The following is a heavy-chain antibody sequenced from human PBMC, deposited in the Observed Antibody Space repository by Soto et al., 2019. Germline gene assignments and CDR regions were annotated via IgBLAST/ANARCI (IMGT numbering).Heavy chain of an antibody. CDR1: GGSVSSGYYY. D-gene: IGHD3-22*01. Sequence: QVQLQESGPGLVKPSETLSLTCTVSGGSVSSGYYYWSWIRQPPGKGLEWIGYIYYSGSTNYNPPLSSRGPIPVDTSKNQSSPKLSSVTAADPAVYYCARDKYTNSGYGMAVWGQGTTVTVSS. V-gene: IGHV4-61*01. J-gene: IGHJ6*02. CDR2: IYYSGST. CDR3: ARDKYTNSGYGMAV.